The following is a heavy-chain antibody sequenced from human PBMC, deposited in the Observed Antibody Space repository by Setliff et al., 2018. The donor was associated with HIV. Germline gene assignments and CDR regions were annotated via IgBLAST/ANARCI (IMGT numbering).Heavy chain of an antibody. CDR2: MNPEGSNT. CDR1: GCSFITYW. D-gene: IGHD3-16*01. Sequence: GESLKISCKGSGCSFITYWIGWVRQRPGKGLEWMGIMNPEGSNTRYSPSFQGQVTISVDESISTAYLQWSSLKASDTAFYYCARFYGSYDVGGFDIWGQGTKVTVSS. J-gene: IGHJ3*02. CDR3: ARFYGSYDVGGFDI. V-gene: IGHV5-51*01.